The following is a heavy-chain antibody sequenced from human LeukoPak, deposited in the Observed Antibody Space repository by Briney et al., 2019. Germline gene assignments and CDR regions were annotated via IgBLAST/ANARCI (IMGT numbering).Heavy chain of an antibody. CDR3: SGNRGYSSSWSPYYFDY. D-gene: IGHD6-13*01. V-gene: IGHV3-9*01. CDR2: ISWSGSII. J-gene: IGHJ4*02. CDR1: GFRLYDYV. Sequence: PGGSLRLSCAASGFRLYDYVMHWVRQVPGKGLEWVAGISWSGSIIGYADSVKGRFTISRDNAKNSLYLQMNSLRAEDTAVYYCSGNRGYSSSWSPYYFDYWGQGTLVTVSS.